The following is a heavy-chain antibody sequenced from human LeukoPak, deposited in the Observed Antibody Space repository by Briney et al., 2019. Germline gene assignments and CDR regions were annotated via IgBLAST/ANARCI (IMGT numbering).Heavy chain of an antibody. J-gene: IGHJ4*02. Sequence: GESLKISCKGSGYIFTSYWIGWVRQMPGKGLEWMGIIYPGDSDTRYSPSFQGQVTISADKSICTAYLQWSSLKASDTAMYYCARHVDEYYYDSRGYYYSDYWGQGTLVTVSS. D-gene: IGHD3-22*01. CDR3: ARHVDEYYYDSRGYYYSDY. V-gene: IGHV5-51*01. CDR2: IYPGDSDT. CDR1: GYIFTSYW.